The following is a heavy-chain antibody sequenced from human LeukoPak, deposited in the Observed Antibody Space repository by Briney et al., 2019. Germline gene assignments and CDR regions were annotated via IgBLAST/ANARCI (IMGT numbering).Heavy chain of an antibody. J-gene: IGHJ3*02. Sequence: SETLSPTCTVSGGSIRSYYWSWIRQPPGKGLEWIGYIYSGGITNYNPSLKSRVTISVDTSKNQFSLRLSSVTAADTAVYYCARHSYSSGWYLDAFDIWGQGTMVTVSS. CDR1: GGSIRSYY. CDR2: IYSGGIT. CDR3: ARHSYSSGWYLDAFDI. D-gene: IGHD6-19*01. V-gene: IGHV4-59*08.